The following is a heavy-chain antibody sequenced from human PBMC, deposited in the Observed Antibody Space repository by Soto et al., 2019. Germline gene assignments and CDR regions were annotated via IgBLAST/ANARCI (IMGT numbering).Heavy chain of an antibody. CDR1: GDTFSGYP. D-gene: IGHD3-10*01. CDR2: IIPVFGTT. Sequence: QVQLVQSGAELKKPGSSVKVSCKASGDTFSGYPINWVRQAPGEGLEWMGRIIPVFGTTNDAQRVEGRVTFTADDSTNSPYMELRGLLSEDTAVYYCARDGGFGELKYWGPGTLVTVSS. J-gene: IGHJ4*02. V-gene: IGHV1-69*18. CDR3: ARDGGFGELKY.